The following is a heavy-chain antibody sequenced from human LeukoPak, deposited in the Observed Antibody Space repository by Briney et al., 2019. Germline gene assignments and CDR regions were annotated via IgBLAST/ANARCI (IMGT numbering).Heavy chain of an antibody. Sequence: PSETLSLTCTVSGGSISSYYWSWIRQPPGKGLEWIGYIYYSGSTNYNPSLKSRVTISVDTSKNQFSLKLSSVTAADTAVYYCARGIRTAPGAFDIWGQGTMVTVSS. D-gene: IGHD3-3*02. CDR2: IYYSGST. J-gene: IGHJ3*02. CDR1: GGSISSYY. V-gene: IGHV4-59*01. CDR3: ARGIRTAPGAFDI.